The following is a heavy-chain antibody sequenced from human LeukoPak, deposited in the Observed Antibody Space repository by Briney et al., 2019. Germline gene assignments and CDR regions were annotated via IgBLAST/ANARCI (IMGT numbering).Heavy chain of an antibody. Sequence: GGSLRLSCAASGFTFSGSAMHWVRQASGKGLEWVGRIRSKANSYATAYAASVKGRFTISRDNSKNTLYLQMNSLRAEDTGVYYCAKDLSSGSRRAYWGQGTLVTVSS. V-gene: IGHV3-73*01. CDR2: IRSKANSYAT. J-gene: IGHJ4*02. CDR3: AKDLSSGSRRAY. CDR1: GFTFSGSA. D-gene: IGHD6-19*01.